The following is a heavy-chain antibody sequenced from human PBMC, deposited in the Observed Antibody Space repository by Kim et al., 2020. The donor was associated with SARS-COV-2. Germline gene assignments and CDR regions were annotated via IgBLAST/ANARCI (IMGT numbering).Heavy chain of an antibody. CDR2: INPNSGGT. Sequence: ASVKVSCKASGYTFTGYYMHWVRQAPGQGLEWMGRINPNSGGTNYAQKFQGRVTMTRDTSISTAYMELSRLRSDDTAVYYCARVGIFWSGYLDAFDIWGQGTMVTVSS. V-gene: IGHV1-2*06. CDR1: GYTFTGYY. J-gene: IGHJ3*02. CDR3: ARVGIFWSGYLDAFDI. D-gene: IGHD3-3*01.